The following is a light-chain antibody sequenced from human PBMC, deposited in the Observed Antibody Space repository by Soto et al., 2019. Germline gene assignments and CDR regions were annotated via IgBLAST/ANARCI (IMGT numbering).Light chain of an antibody. CDR2: WAS. CDR3: QQYFSIPLT. J-gene: IGKJ4*01. Sequence: DIGGTQSPDSRAVSLGERATINCKSSQSVVDSSNNKNHLAWYQQKPGQPPKLLISWASTRDSGVPDRFNGSGSGTDFTLTISSLQAEDVAVYHCQQYFSIPLTFGGGTKVDIK. V-gene: IGKV4-1*01. CDR1: QSVVDSSNNKNH.